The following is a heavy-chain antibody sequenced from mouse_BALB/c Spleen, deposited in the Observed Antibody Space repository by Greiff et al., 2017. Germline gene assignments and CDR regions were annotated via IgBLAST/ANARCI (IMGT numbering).Heavy chain of an antibody. CDR1: GFTFSSYY. D-gene: IGHD6-2*01. CDR3: ARRGEKTYYFDY. J-gene: IGHJ2*01. CDR2: INSNGGST. Sequence: EVQGVESGGGLVKLGGSLKLSCAASGFTFSSYYMSWVRQTPEKRLELVAAINSNGGSTYYPDTVKGRFTISRDNAKNTLYLQMSSLKSEDTALYYCARRGEKTYYFDYWGQGTTLTVSS. V-gene: IGHV5-6-2*01.